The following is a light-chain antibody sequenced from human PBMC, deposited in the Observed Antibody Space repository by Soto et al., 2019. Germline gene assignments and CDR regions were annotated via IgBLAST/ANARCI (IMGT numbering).Light chain of an antibody. CDR2: RNT. CDR1: TSNIGAGYD. CDR3: QSFDSSLSGVV. V-gene: IGLV1-40*01. Sequence: QSVLTQPPSVSGAPGQRVTISCTGSTSNIGAGYDVFWYQQLPRTAPKLLIYRNTSRPSGVPDRFSASKSYTSASLAITGLQAEDEADYDCQSFDSSLSGVVFGGGTKLTVL. J-gene: IGLJ3*02.